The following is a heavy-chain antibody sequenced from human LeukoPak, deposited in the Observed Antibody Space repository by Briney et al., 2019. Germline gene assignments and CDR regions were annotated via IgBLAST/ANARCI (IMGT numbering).Heavy chain of an antibody. CDR2: MNPSGGST. J-gene: IGHJ4*02. D-gene: IGHD3-16*02. V-gene: IGHV1-46*01. Sequence: GASVKVSCKASGYTFTSYYMHWVRQAPGQGLEWMGKMNPSGGSTSYAQKFQGRVTMTRDTSTSTVYMELSSLRSEDTAVYYCARVFYDYVWGSYRSVFDYWGQGTLVTVSS. CDR1: GYTFTSYY. CDR3: ARVFYDYVWGSYRSVFDY.